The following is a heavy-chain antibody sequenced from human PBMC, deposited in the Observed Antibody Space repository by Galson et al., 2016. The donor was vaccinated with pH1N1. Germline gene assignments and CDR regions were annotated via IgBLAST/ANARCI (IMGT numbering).Heavy chain of an antibody. D-gene: IGHD3-3*01. CDR3: VEDRGAIFGDI. CDR2: ISNSGDRT. Sequence: SLRLSCAASGFTFSTYAMSWVRQAPGEGLDWVSTISNSGDRTYYADSVKGRFTISRDNSNDMSYLQMNSLRADDTAVNYCVEDRGAIFGDIWGQGTTVIVSS. CDR1: GFTFSTYA. V-gene: IGHV3-23*01. J-gene: IGHJ6*02.